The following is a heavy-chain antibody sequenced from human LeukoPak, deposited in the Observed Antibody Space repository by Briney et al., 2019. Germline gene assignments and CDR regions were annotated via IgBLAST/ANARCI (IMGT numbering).Heavy chain of an antibody. J-gene: IGHJ4*02. CDR3: ARDKTRGLGYSYSKSGNYFDY. V-gene: IGHV3-21*01. Sequence: PGGSLRLSCVVSGFTFSNYNMNWVRQAPGKGLEWVSSIGRSDTYIYYADSVTGRFTISRDNAKNSLYLQMNSLRAEDTAVCSCARDKTRGLGYSYSKSGNYFDYWGQGTLVTVSS. CDR2: IGRSDTYI. CDR1: GFTFSNYN. D-gene: IGHD5-18*01.